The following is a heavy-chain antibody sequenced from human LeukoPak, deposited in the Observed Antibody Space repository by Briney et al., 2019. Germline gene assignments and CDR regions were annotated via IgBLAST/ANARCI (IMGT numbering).Heavy chain of an antibody. V-gene: IGHV4-59*01. J-gene: IGHJ4*02. CDR2: IYYSGST. D-gene: IGHD4-23*01. CDR3: ARDGLRTTVVRGGFDY. CDR1: GGSISSYY. Sequence: PSETLSLTCTVSGGSISSYYWSWIRQPPGKGLEWIGYIYYSGSTNYNPSLKSRVTISVDTSKNQFSLKLSSVTAADTAVYYCARDGLRTTVVRGGFDYWGQGTLVTVSS.